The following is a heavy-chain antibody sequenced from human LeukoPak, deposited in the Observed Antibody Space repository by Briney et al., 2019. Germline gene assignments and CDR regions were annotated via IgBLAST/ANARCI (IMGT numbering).Heavy chain of an antibody. D-gene: IGHD3-22*01. Sequence: ASVKVSCKTSGYTFTSYGISWVRQAPGQGLEWIGWISAYNGNTNYAQKLQGRVTMTTDTSTSTAYMELRSLRSADTAVYYCARDYYDSSGYYRGGDYFDYWGQGTLVTVSS. V-gene: IGHV1-18*01. CDR3: ARDYYDSSGYYRGGDYFDY. CDR2: ISAYNGNT. CDR1: GYTFTSYG. J-gene: IGHJ4*02.